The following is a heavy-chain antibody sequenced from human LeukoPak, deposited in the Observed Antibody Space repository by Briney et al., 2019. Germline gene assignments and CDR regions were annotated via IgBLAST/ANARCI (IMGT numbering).Heavy chain of an antibody. Sequence: ASVKVSCKASGYTFTSYDINWVRQATGQGLEWMGWMNPNSGNTGYAQKFQGRVTITRNTSISTAYMELSSLRSEDTAMYYCARVGDNDYVWGSYRLDKYYFDYWGQGTLVTVSS. V-gene: IGHV1-8*03. CDR3: ARVGDNDYVWGSYRLDKYYFDY. CDR2: MNPNSGNT. J-gene: IGHJ4*02. CDR1: GYTFTSYD. D-gene: IGHD3-16*02.